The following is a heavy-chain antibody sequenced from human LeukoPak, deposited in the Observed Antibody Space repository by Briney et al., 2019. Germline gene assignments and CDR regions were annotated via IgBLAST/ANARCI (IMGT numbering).Heavy chain of an antibody. CDR3: AKVPGSSWYNYYYMDV. CDR2: ISGSGGST. D-gene: IGHD6-13*01. J-gene: IGHJ6*03. V-gene: IGHV3-23*01. Sequence: GGSLRLSCAACGFTFSSYGMSWVRQAPGKGLEWVSAISGSGGSTYYADSVKGRFTISRDNSKNTLYLQMNNLRAEDTAVYYCAKVPGSSWYNYYYMDVWGKGTTVTISS. CDR1: GFTFSSYG.